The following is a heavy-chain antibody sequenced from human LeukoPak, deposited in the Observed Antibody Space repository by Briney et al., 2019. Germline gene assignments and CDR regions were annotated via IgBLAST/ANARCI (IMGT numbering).Heavy chain of an antibody. CDR3: AKVYYDSSGYQNWFDP. CDR2: ISGSGGST. V-gene: IGHV3-23*01. CDR1: GFTFSSYA. Sequence: GGSLRLPCAASGFTFSSYAMSWVRQAPGKGLEWVSAISGSGGSTYYADSVKGRFTISRDNSKNTLYLQMNSLRAEDTAVYYCAKVYYDSSGYQNWFDPWAREPWSPSPQ. D-gene: IGHD3-22*01. J-gene: IGHJ5*02.